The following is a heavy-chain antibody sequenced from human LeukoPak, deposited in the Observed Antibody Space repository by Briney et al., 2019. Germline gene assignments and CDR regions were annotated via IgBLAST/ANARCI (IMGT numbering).Heavy chain of an antibody. J-gene: IGHJ4*02. D-gene: IGHD1-26*01. CDR3: ATRPIVGAPY. CDR2: ISGSGGVT. V-gene: IGHV3-23*01. Sequence: GGSLRLSCAASGFTFSSYAMNWVRQAPGKGLEWISGISGSGGVTYYADSVKGRFTISRDNSKNTLYVQMNSLRAEDTAVYYCATRPIVGAPYWGQGTLVTVSS. CDR1: GFTFSSYA.